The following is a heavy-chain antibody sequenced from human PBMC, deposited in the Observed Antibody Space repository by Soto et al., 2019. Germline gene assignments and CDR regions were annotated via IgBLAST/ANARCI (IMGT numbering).Heavy chain of an antibody. J-gene: IGHJ6*02. CDR3: AREFSTVTSYSMDV. Sequence: QVQLQESGPGLVKPSEALSLTCTVSGGSISRYYWCWVRQPPGKGLEWIGYFYCSGSTNYNPSLKSRVTISVDTSKNQFYLNLSSVTAADTAVYYCAREFSTVTSYSMDVWGQGTTGTVSS. CDR1: GGSISRYY. D-gene: IGHD4-17*01. CDR2: FYCSGST. V-gene: IGHV4-59*01.